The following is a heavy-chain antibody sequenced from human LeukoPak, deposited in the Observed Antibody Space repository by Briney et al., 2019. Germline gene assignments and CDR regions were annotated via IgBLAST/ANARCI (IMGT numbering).Heavy chain of an antibody. V-gene: IGHV3-7*01. Sequence: QTGGSLRLSCAASGLTFISFWMSGAPQAPGKGLEWVANIKQDGSEKYYVDSVKGRFTISRDNAKNSLYLQMNSLRAEDTAVYYCARGKSWFDPWGQGTLVTVSS. J-gene: IGHJ5*02. CDR3: ARGKSWFDP. CDR1: GLTFISFW. CDR2: IKQDGSEK.